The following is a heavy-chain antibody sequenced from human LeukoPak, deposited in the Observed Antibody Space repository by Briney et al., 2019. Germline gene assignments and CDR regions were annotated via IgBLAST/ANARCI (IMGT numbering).Heavy chain of an antibody. CDR1: GGSISSGSYY. D-gene: IGHD1-26*01. CDR2: IYTSGST. CDR3: ARARGGGSYWVDY. J-gene: IGHJ4*02. V-gene: IGHV4-61*02. Sequence: SQTLSLTCTVSGGSISSGSYYWSWIRQPAGKGLEWIGRIYTSGSTNYNPSLKSRVTISVDTSKNQFSLKLSFVTAADTAVYYCARARGGGSYWVDYWGQGTLVTVSS.